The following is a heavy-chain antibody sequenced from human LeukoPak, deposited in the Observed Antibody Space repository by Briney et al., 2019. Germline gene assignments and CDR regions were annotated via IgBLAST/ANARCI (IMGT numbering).Heavy chain of an antibody. CDR2: INPSGGST. V-gene: IGHV1-46*01. CDR3: ARAYGSGSYYQFDY. D-gene: IGHD3-10*01. CDR1: GYTFTSYY. J-gene: IGHJ4*02. Sequence: GASVKVSCKASGYTFTSYYMHWVRQAPGQGLEWMGIINPSGGSTSYAQKFQGRVTITADESTSTAYMELSSLRSEDTAVYYCARAYGSGSYYQFDYWGQGTLVTVSS.